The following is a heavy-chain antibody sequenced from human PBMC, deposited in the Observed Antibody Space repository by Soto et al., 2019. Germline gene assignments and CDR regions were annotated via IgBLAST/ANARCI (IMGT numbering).Heavy chain of an antibody. D-gene: IGHD6-6*01. CDR1: GGSFSGYY. Sequence: SETLSLTCAVYGGSFSGYYWSWIRQPPGKGLEWIGEINHSGSTNYNPSLKSRVTISVDTSKNQFSLKLSSVTAADTAVYYCARGLAARSLDDYWGQGTLVTV. CDR3: ARGLAARSLDDY. CDR2: INHSGST. J-gene: IGHJ4*02. V-gene: IGHV4-34*01.